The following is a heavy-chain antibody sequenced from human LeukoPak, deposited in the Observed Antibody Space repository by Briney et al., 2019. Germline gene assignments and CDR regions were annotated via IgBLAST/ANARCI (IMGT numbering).Heavy chain of an antibody. CDR3: TRENTMVRGVINPLDY. J-gene: IGHJ4*02. D-gene: IGHD3-10*01. CDR1: GDSVSSNDAA. CDR2: TYYRSKWSY. V-gene: IGHV6-1*01. Sequence: SQTLSLTCAISGDSVSSNDAAWNWIRQSPSRGLEWLGRTYYRSKWSYDYAVSMKSRITINPDTSKNQFSLQLNSVTPEDTAVYYCTRENTMVRGVINPLDYWGQGTLVTVSS.